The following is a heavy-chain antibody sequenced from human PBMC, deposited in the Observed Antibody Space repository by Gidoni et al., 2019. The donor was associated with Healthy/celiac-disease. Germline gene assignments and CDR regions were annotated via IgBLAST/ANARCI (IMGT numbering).Heavy chain of an antibody. V-gene: IGHV4-34*01. CDR3: ARGDYNNSWYRKGMDV. CDR1: GGSFIGYY. CDR2: IKHGVTT. D-gene: IGHD6-13*01. J-gene: IGHJ6*02. Sequence: QVQLQQWGAGLLKPSETLSLTCASYGGSFIGYYWSWIRQPARKGLEWIGEIKHGVTTNYNPSLMSRVTISVDTSKNQFSLKLSSVTAADTAVYYCARGDYNNSWYRKGMDVWGQGTTVTVSS.